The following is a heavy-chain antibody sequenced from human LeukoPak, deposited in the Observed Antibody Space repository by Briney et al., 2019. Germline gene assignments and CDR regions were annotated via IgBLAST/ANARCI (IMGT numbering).Heavy chain of an antibody. CDR2: INHSGSP. CDR1: GESFSGYY. CDR3: AREPYYYDSSGQSY. J-gene: IGHJ4*02. Sequence: SETLSLTCAVYGESFSGYYWSWIRQSPEKGLEWIGEINHSGSPNYNPSLKSRVTISVDTSKNQFSLKLSSVTAADTAVYYCAREPYYYDSSGQSYWGQGTLVTVSS. V-gene: IGHV4-34*01. D-gene: IGHD3-22*01.